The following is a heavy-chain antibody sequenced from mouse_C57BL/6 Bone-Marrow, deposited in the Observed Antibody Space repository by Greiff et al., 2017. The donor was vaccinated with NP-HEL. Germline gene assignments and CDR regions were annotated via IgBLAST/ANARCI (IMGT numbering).Heavy chain of an antibody. CDR1: GFTFSDYG. D-gene: IGHD2-1*01. J-gene: IGHJ4*01. CDR3: ATNYLYAMDY. Sequence: EVMLVESGGGLVKPGGSLKLSCAASGFTFSDYGMHWVRQAPEKGLEWVAYISSGSSTIYSADTVKGRFTISRDNAKNTLFLQMTSLRSEDTAMYYCATNYLYAMDYWGQGTSVTVSS. V-gene: IGHV5-17*01. CDR2: ISSGSSTI.